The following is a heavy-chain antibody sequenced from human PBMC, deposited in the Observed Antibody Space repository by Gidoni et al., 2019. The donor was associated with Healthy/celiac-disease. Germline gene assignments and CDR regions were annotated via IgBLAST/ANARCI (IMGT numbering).Heavy chain of an antibody. CDR2: ISSSGSTI. CDR1: GFTFSRYE. V-gene: IGHV3-48*03. CDR3: ARVGYCSGGSCYSDYYYGMDV. J-gene: IGHJ6*02. Sequence: EVQLVESGGGLVQTGGYLRLSCAASGFTFSRYEMNWVRQAPGKGLEWVSYISSSGSTIYYADSVKGRFTISRDNAKNSLYLQMNSLRAEDTAVYYCARVGYCSGGSCYSDYYYGMDVWGQGTTVTVSS. D-gene: IGHD2-15*01.